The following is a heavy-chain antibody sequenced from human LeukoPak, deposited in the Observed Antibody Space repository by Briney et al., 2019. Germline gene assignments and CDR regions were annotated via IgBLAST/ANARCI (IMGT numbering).Heavy chain of an antibody. V-gene: IGHV7-4-1*02. Sequence: ASVKVSCKASGYTFTSYVMNWVRQAPGQGLEWMGWINTNTGNPTYAQGFTGRFVFTLDTSVSTAYLQISSLKAEDTAVYYCARDRGRTVVTPGPFSSDYWGQGTLVTVSS. D-gene: IGHD4-23*01. CDR3: ARDRGRTVVTPGPFSSDY. CDR2: INTNTGNP. J-gene: IGHJ4*02. CDR1: GYTFTSYV.